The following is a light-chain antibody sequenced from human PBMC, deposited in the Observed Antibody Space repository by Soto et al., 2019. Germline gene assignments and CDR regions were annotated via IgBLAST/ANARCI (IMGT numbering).Light chain of an antibody. Sequence: QSVLTQPASVSGSPGQSITISCTGTSSDVGGYNYVSWYQQHPGKVLKLMIYDVSNRPSGVSNRFSGSKSGNTASLTISGLQAEDEADYYCSSYTSSSTYVFGTGTKVTVL. CDR1: SSDVGGYNY. CDR2: DVS. J-gene: IGLJ1*01. V-gene: IGLV2-14*01. CDR3: SSYTSSSTYV.